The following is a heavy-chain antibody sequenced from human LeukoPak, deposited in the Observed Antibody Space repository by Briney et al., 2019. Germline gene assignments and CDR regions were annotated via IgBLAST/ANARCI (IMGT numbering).Heavy chain of an antibody. J-gene: IGHJ4*02. D-gene: IGHD3-10*01. Sequence: NPSETLSLTCTVSGYSISSGYYWSWIRQPPGKGLEWIGYIYYSGSTNYNPSLKSRVTISVDTSKNQFSLKLSSVTAADTAVYYCARATLYGSGGIDYWGQGTLVTVSS. V-gene: IGHV4-61*01. CDR2: IYYSGST. CDR1: GYSISSGYY. CDR3: ARATLYGSGGIDY.